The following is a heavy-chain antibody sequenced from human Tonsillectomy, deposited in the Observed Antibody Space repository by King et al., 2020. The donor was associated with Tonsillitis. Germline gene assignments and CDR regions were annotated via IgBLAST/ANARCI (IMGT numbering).Heavy chain of an antibody. V-gene: IGHV5-51*01. Sequence: VQLVESGAEVKKPGESLKISCKGSGYSFTKSWIAWVRQMPGKGLEWMGITHPGDSDTKYSPSFQGQVSITADKSISTAYLQWSSLEASDTAMYYCARPSAGYTNDWWDWHFDLWGRGTLVTVSS. CDR2: THPGDSDT. CDR1: GYSFTKSW. D-gene: IGHD6-19*01. CDR3: ARPSAGYTNDWWDWHFDL. J-gene: IGHJ2*01.